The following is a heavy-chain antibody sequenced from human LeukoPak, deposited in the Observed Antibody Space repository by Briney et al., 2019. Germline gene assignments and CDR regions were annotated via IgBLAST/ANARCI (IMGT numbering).Heavy chain of an antibody. J-gene: IGHJ4*02. CDR1: GYTFTNYD. CDR3: ARGLPYSSSSWGVYYFDY. V-gene: IGHV1-18*01. Sequence: ASVKVSCKASGYTFTNYDINWVRQAPGQGLEWMGWISAYNGNTNYAQKLQGRVTMTTDTSTSTAYMELRSLRSDDTAVYYCARGLPYSSSSWGVYYFDYWGQGTLVTVSS. D-gene: IGHD6-6*01. CDR2: ISAYNGNT.